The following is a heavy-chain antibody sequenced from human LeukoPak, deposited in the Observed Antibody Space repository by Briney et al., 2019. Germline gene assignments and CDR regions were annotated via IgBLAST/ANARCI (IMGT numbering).Heavy chain of an antibody. CDR3: ANATTKAHYYDSSGYPY. D-gene: IGHD3-22*01. Sequence: GWSLRLSFAASGFTFISYPMSWVRPAPGKGLEWVSAISGSGGSTYYADSVKGRFTISRDNSKNTLYLQMNSQRHEDKPVYYCANATTKAHYYDSSGYPYWGQGTLVTVSS. V-gene: IGHV3-23*01. CDR2: ISGSGGST. CDR1: GFTFISYP. J-gene: IGHJ4*02.